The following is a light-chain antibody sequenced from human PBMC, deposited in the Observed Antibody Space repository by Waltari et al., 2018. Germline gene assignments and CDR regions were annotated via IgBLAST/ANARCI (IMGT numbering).Light chain of an antibody. CDR3: CSYAGRGTYV. V-gene: IGLV2-23*02. J-gene: IGLJ1*01. CDR2: EVI. CDR1: TSDVGTSDL. Sequence: QSALTQPASGSGTPGQSITISCTGTTSDVGTSDLVSWYQQPPGKAPKPLICEVIKRPSGVSSRFSGSKSGNTASLTISGLQAEDEADYYCCSYAGRGTYVFGSGTKVTV.